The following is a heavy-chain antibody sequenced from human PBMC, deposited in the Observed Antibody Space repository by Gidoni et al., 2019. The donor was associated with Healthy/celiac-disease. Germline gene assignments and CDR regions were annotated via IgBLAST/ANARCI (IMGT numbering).Heavy chain of an antibody. D-gene: IGHD2-15*01. CDR2: ISYDGSNK. V-gene: IGHV3-30-3*01. CDR1: GFTFSSYA. CDR3: ARGIGQYVNDYGMDV. Sequence: QVQLVESGGGVVQPGRSLRLSCAASGFTFSSYAMHWVRQAPGKGLEWVAVISYDGSNKYYADSVKGRFTISRDNSKNTLYLQMNSLRAEDTAVYYCARGIGQYVNDYGMDVWGQGTTVTVSS. J-gene: IGHJ6*02.